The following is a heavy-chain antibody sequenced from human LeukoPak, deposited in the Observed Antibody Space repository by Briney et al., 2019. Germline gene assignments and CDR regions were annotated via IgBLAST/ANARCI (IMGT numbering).Heavy chain of an antibody. CDR2: TYYRSTWYN. Sequence: SQTLSLTCAISGDIVSSNSVTWNWIRQSPSRGLEWLGRTYYRSTWYNDYAVTVRGRITVNPDTSKNQFSLHLNSVTPEDTAVYYCARRLTQYDCFDPWGQGILVTVSS. CDR1: GDIVSSNSVT. D-gene: IGHD2-2*01. J-gene: IGHJ5*02. CDR3: ARRLTQYDCFDP. V-gene: IGHV6-1*01.